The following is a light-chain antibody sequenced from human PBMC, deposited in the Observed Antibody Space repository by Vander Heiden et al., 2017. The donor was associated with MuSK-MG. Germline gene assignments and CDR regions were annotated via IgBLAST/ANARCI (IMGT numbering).Light chain of an antibody. Sequence: EIVMTQSPATLSVSPGERATLSRRASQSVSSNLAWYQQKPGQAPRLLIYGASTRATGIPARFSGSGYGTEFTLTISSLQSEDFAVYYCQQYNNWPLLTFGGGTKVEIK. CDR1: QSVSSN. V-gene: IGKV3-15*01. CDR3: QQYNNWPLLT. J-gene: IGKJ4*01. CDR2: GAS.